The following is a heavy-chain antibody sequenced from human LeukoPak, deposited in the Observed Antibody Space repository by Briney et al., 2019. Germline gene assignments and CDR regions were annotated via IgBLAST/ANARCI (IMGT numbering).Heavy chain of an antibody. D-gene: IGHD2-21*02. Sequence: GGSLRLSCAASGFTFNIYAMSWVRQVPGRGLEWVSGISGTGETTYYADSVKGRFTISRDNSKNTLYVQMNNLRVEDTAVYYCAKDRYCRGDCYQEYFQHWGQGTLVTVSS. CDR2: ISGTGETT. CDR1: GFTFNIYA. V-gene: IGHV3-23*01. J-gene: IGHJ1*01. CDR3: AKDRYCRGDCYQEYFQH.